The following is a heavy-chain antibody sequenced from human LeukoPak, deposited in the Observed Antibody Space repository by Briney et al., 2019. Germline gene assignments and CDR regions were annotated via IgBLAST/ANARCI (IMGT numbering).Heavy chain of an antibody. CDR3: ARGMGAADYYYYMDV. CDR2: ISSSSSTI. CDR1: GFSFSSYS. V-gene: IGHV3-48*01. J-gene: IGHJ6*03. Sequence: GGSLRLSCAASGFSFSSYSMNWARQSPGKGLEWDSYISSSSSTISYADSVKGRFTISRDNAKNSLYLQMNSLRAEDTAVYYCARGMGAADYYYYMDVWGKGTTVTVSS. D-gene: IGHD3-16*01.